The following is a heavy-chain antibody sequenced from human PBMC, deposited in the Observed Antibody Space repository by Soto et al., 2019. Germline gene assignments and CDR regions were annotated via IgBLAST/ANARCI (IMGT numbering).Heavy chain of an antibody. Sequence: SETLSLTCAVSGYSISSGYYWGWIRQPPGKGLEWIGSIYHSGSTYYNPSLKSRVTISVDTSKNQFSLKLSSVTAADTAVYYCARDPYYYDSSGYYYYFDYWGQGTLVTVSS. CDR1: GYSISSGYY. J-gene: IGHJ4*02. CDR3: ARDPYYYDSSGYYYYFDY. CDR2: IYHSGST. V-gene: IGHV4-38-2*02. D-gene: IGHD3-22*01.